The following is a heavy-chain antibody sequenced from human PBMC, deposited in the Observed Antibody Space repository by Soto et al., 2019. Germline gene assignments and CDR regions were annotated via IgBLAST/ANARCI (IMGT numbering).Heavy chain of an antibody. D-gene: IGHD2-15*01. Sequence: PGGSLRLSCAASGCTFSSYAMSWVRHAPGKGLEWVSAISGSGGSTYYADSVKGRFTISRDNSKNTLYLQMNSLRAEDTAVYYCATQLSRRCSGGSCADYWGQGTLVTVSS. CDR2: ISGSGGST. CDR3: ATQLSRRCSGGSCADY. V-gene: IGHV3-23*01. CDR1: GCTFSSYA. J-gene: IGHJ4*02.